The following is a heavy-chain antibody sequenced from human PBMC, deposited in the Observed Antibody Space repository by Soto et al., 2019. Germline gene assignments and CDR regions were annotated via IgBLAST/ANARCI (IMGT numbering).Heavy chain of an antibody. CDR2: ISGSGGST. J-gene: IGHJ5*02. V-gene: IGHV3-23*01. CDR1: GFTFSSYA. CDR3: AKDQIYYSSGYYSRWFDP. Sequence: EVQLLESGGGLVQPGGSLRLSCAASGFTFSSYAMSWVRQAPGKGLEWVSAISGSGGSTYYADSVKGRFTIYRDNSKNSLYLQMNILRAEDSAVYCCAKDQIYYSSGYYSRWFDPWGQGTLVTGSS. D-gene: IGHD3-22*01.